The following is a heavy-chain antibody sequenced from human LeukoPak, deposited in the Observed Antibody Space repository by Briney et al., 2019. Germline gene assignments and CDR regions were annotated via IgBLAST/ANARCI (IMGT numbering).Heavy chain of an antibody. J-gene: IGHJ3*02. V-gene: IGHV4-59*01. CDR1: GGSISSYY. Sequence: PSETLSLTCTVSGGSISSYYWSWIRQPPGKGLEWIGYTYYSGSTNYNPSLKSRVTISVDTSKNQFSLKLSSVTAADTAVYYCARVEGFLRDFSPFDIWGQGTMVTVSS. CDR2: TYYSGST. D-gene: IGHD3-10*01. CDR3: ARVEGFLRDFSPFDI.